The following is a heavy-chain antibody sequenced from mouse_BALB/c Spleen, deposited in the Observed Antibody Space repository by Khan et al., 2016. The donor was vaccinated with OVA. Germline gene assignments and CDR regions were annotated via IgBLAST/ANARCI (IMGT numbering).Heavy chain of an antibody. CDR2: INPSSGYT. Sequence: VKLLESGAELARPGASVKMSCKASGYTFTSYTMHWVKQRPGQGPEWIGYINPSSGYTKYNQKFKDKATLTADKSSSTAYMQLSSLTSEDSAVYYCARTHERWGQGTTLTVSS. CDR1: GYTFTSYT. V-gene: IGHV1-4*01. CDR3: ARTHER. J-gene: IGHJ2*01.